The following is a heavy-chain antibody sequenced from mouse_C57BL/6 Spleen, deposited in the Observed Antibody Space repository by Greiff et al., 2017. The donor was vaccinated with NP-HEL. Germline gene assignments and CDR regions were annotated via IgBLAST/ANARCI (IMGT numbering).Heavy chain of an antibody. CDR1: GYAFSSSW. Sequence: VQLQQSGPELVKPGASVKISCKASGYAFSSSWMNWVKQRPGKGLEWIGRIYPGDGDTNYNGKFKGKATLTADKSSSTAYMQLSSLTSEDSAVYFCSRWGIYDGYYDNWGQGTTLTVSS. V-gene: IGHV1-82*01. D-gene: IGHD2-3*01. CDR2: IYPGDGDT. J-gene: IGHJ2*01. CDR3: SRWGIYDGYYDN.